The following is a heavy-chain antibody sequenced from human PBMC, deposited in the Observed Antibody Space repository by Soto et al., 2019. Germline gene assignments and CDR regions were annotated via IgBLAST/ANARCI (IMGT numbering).Heavy chain of an antibody. CDR2: ISYDGSNK. CDR3: ARDKSPYSSGWHNRHFDY. Sequence: QVQLVESGGGVVQPGRSLRLSCAASGFTFSTYAMHWVRQAPGKGLEWVAVISYDGSNKYYADSVKGRFTISRDNSKNTRXLQMNSLKAEDTAVYYGARDKSPYSSGWHNRHFDYWGQGTLVTVSS. D-gene: IGHD6-19*01. V-gene: IGHV3-30-3*01. CDR1: GFTFSTYA. J-gene: IGHJ4*02.